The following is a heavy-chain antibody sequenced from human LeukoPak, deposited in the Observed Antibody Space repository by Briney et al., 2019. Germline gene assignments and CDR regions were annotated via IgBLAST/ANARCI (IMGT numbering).Heavy chain of an antibody. CDR1: GYTFTGYY. V-gene: IGHV1-2*02. CDR3: ARSLTMIVVAIAGY. CDR2: INPNSGGT. D-gene: IGHD3-22*01. J-gene: IGHJ4*02. Sequence: ASVKVSCKASGYTFTGYYMHWVRQAPGQGLEWMGWINPNSGGTNYAQRFQGRVTMTRDTSTSTAYMELSRLRSDDTAVYYCARSLTMIVVAIAGYWGQGTLVTVSS.